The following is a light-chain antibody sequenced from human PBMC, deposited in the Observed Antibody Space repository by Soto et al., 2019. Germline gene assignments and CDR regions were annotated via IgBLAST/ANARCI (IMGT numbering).Light chain of an antibody. J-gene: IGKJ1*01. CDR1: QSVSTN. Sequence: VMTQSPATLSVSPGERAALSCRASQSVSTNLAWYQQKPGQPPRLLIYFASTRATAVPARFTAGGSGTEFTLTISSLQSDDLAVYYCQQYDKWPRPFGQGTTVDIX. CDR3: QQYDKWPRP. V-gene: IGKV3-15*01. CDR2: FAS.